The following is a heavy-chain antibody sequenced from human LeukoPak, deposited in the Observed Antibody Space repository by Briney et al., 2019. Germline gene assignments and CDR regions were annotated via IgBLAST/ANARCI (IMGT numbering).Heavy chain of an antibody. Sequence: SETLSLTCAVYGGSFSGYYWSWIRQPPGKGLEWIGEINHSGSTNYNPPLKSRVTISVDTSKNQFSLKLSSVTAADTAVYYCAREGPYYYDSSGSGGSYFDYWGQGTLVTVSS. V-gene: IGHV4-34*01. CDR2: INHSGST. J-gene: IGHJ4*02. CDR1: GGSFSGYY. D-gene: IGHD3-22*01. CDR3: AREGPYYYDSSGSGGSYFDY.